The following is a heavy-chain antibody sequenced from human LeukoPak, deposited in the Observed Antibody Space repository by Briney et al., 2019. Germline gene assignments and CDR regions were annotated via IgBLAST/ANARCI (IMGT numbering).Heavy chain of an antibody. CDR3: ATGIGGSSSAYDY. D-gene: IGHD6-6*01. V-gene: IGHV3-9*01. CDR1: GFTFDDYA. J-gene: IGHJ4*02. CDR2: ISWNSGSI. Sequence: GRSLRLSCAASGFTFDDYAMHWVRQAPGKGLEWVSGISWNSGSIGYADSVKGRFTISRDNAKNSLYLQMNSLRAEDTALYYCATGIGGSSSAYDYWGQGTLVTVSS.